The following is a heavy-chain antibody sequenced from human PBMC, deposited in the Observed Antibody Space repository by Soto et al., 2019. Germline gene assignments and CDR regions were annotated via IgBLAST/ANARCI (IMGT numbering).Heavy chain of an antibody. CDR2: IYYSGST. D-gene: IGHD3-10*01. Sequence: PSETLSLTCTVSGGSISSYYWSWIRQPPGKGLEWIGYIYYSGSTNDNPSLKSRVTISVDTSKNQFSLKLSSVTAADTAVYYCARDALLWFGEQNYYYYGMDVWGQGTTVTVSS. CDR1: GGSISSYY. V-gene: IGHV4-59*01. J-gene: IGHJ6*02. CDR3: ARDALLWFGEQNYYYYGMDV.